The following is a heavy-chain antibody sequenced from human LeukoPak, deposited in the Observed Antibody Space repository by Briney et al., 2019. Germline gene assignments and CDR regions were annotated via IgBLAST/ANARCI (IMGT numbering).Heavy chain of an antibody. V-gene: IGHV3-21*01. Sequence: GGSLRLSRAASGFTFSTFGFNWVRQAPGKGLEWVSSISHSSIYISYADSVKGRFTISRDNARNSLYLQMDSLRVEDTAVYYCARGYYYDSSVAYWGQGTLVTVSS. J-gene: IGHJ4*02. CDR3: ARGYYYDSSVAY. D-gene: IGHD3-22*01. CDR1: GFTFSTFG. CDR2: ISHSSIYI.